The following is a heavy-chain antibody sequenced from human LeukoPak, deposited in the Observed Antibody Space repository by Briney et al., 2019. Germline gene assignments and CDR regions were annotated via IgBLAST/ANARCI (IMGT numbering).Heavy chain of an antibody. J-gene: IGHJ5*02. D-gene: IGHD3-9*01. CDR2: IYYSGST. CDR1: GGSISSSSYY. CDR3: ARRGLRYFDWLSPVRWFDP. Sequence: SETLSLTCTVSGGSISSSSYYWGWIRQPPGKGLERIGSIYYSGSTYYNPSLKSRVTISVDTSKNQFSLKLSSVTAADTAVYYCARRGLRYFDWLSPVRWFDPWGQGTLVTVSS. V-gene: IGHV4-39*07.